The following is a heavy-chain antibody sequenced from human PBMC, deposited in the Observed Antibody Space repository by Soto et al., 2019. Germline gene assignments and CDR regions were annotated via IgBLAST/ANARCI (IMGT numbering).Heavy chain of an antibody. V-gene: IGHV3-53*01. D-gene: IGHD5-18*01. CDR2: IDSDAKT. J-gene: IGHJ4*02. CDR1: GFSVSSYH. Sequence: LRLSCAASGFSVSSYHMSWVRQAPGKGLEWVSGIDSDAKTFYADSVNGRFIISRDNSENTLFLQLNSLRAEDTAVYFCARDGYSFALNFWGPGTLVTVSS. CDR3: ARDGYSFALNF.